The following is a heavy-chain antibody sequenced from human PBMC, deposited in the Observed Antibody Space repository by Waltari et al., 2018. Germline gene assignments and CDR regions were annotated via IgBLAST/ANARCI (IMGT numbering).Heavy chain of an antibody. Sequence: QMQLQESGPGLVKPSETPSLTCTVSGGSIGGTSHDWGWIRQPPGKGLEWFGNIYYSGTTYYNPSLKSRVIISVDTSKNQFSLKLSSVTAADTAVYYCARRGDCGNDCYTFDYWGQGTLVTVSS. CDR3: ARRGDCGNDCYTFDY. J-gene: IGHJ4*02. CDR1: GGSIGGTSHD. CDR2: IYYSGTT. V-gene: IGHV4-39*01. D-gene: IGHD2-21*01.